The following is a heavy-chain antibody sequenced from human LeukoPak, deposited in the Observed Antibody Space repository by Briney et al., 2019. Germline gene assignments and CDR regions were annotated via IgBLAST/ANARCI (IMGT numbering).Heavy chain of an antibody. Sequence: GGSLRLSCAASGFIFRNYAMTWVRQAPGKGLEWVSAISGSGGSTYYADSVKGRFTISRDNSKNTLYLQMTNLRAADTAVYYCAKDLSRAVAADWFDPWDQGSLVTVSS. V-gene: IGHV3-23*01. CDR3: AKDLSRAVAADWFDP. J-gene: IGHJ5*02. CDR1: GFIFRNYA. CDR2: ISGSGGST. D-gene: IGHD6-19*01.